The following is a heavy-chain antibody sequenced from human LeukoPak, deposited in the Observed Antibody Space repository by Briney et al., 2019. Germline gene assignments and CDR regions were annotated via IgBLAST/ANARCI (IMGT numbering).Heavy chain of an antibody. CDR3: ARDVVGSIRAFDI. J-gene: IGHJ3*02. D-gene: IGHD2-21*01. CDR1: GGFIISDVYY. V-gene: IGHV4-30-2*01. Sequence: SETLSLTCTVSGGFIISDVYYWSWIRQPPGNGLEWIGYIYHSGSTYYKPSLKSRVTISVDRSKNEFSLKLSSVTAADTAVYYCARDVVGSIRAFDIWGQGTMVTVSS. CDR2: IYHSGST.